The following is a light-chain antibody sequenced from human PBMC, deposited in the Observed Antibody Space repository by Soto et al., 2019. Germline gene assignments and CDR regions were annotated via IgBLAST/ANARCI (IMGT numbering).Light chain of an antibody. Sequence: IQMTQSPSSLSASVGDRVTITCRASQSISSYLNWYQQKPGKAPKLLIYAASSLQSGVPSRFSGSGSGTDFTLTISSLQPEDFATYYCQQSYSTPPTWTFGQGTKVDIK. CDR1: QSISSY. J-gene: IGKJ1*01. CDR2: AAS. CDR3: QQSYSTPPTWT. V-gene: IGKV1-39*01.